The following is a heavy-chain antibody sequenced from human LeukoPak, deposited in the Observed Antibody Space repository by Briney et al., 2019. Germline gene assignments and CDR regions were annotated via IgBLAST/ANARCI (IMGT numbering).Heavy chain of an antibody. Sequence: ASVKVSCKASGYTFTSYGISWVRQAPGQGLEWMGRINPNSGGTNYAQKFQGRVTITRDTSISTAYMELSRLRSDDTAVYYCARAGYYYDSGGYSFDYWGQGTLVTVSS. CDR1: GYTFTSYG. CDR2: INPNSGGT. V-gene: IGHV1-2*06. CDR3: ARAGYYYDSGGYSFDY. J-gene: IGHJ4*02. D-gene: IGHD3-22*01.